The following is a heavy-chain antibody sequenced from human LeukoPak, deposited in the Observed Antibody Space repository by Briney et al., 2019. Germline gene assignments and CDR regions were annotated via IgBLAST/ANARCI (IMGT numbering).Heavy chain of an antibody. D-gene: IGHD2-2*01. J-gene: IGHJ3*02. V-gene: IGHV1-46*02. CDR1: GYTFNSSY. CDR2: INPSDDST. CDR3: ARDREGPVVGPDHDAFDI. Sequence: GASVKVSCKASGYTFNSSYMHWVRQAPGQGLEWMGIINPSDDSTRYAQKFQGRVTMTKDTSTNTVYMHLSSLSSDDTAVYYCARDREGPVVGPDHDAFDIWGQGTMVTVSS.